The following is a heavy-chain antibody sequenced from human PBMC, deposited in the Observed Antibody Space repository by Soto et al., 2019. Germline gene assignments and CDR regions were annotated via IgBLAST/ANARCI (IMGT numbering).Heavy chain of an antibody. J-gene: IGHJ3*02. V-gene: IGHV1-8*01. CDR3: ASERLQFDDDAFDI. D-gene: IGHD6-25*01. Sequence: GASVNVSCKASGYTFTSYDINWVRQATGQGLEWMGWMNPNSGNTGYAQKFQGRVTMTRNTSISTAYMELSSLRSEDTAVYYCASERLQFDDDAFDIWGQGAMVTVSS. CDR2: MNPNSGNT. CDR1: GYTFTSYD.